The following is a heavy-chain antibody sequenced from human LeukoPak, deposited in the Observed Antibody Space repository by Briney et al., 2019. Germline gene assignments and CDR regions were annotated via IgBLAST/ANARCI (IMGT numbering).Heavy chain of an antibody. J-gene: IGHJ4*02. CDR3: AKGSIYDILTGYQPHFDY. D-gene: IGHD3-9*01. CDR1: GFTFDDYT. V-gene: IGHV3-43*01. Sequence: GGSLRLSCAASGFTFDDYTMHWVRQAPGKGLEWVSLISWDGGSTYYADSVKGRFTISRDNSKNSLYLQMNSLRTEDTALYYCAKGSIYDILTGYQPHFDYWGQGTLVTVSS. CDR2: ISWDGGST.